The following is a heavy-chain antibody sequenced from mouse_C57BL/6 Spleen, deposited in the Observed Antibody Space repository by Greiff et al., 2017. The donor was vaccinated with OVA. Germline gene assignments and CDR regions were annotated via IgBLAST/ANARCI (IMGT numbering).Heavy chain of an antibody. CDR1: GYSITSGYY. CDR2: ISYDGSN. Sequence: ESGPGLVKPSQSLSLTCSVTGYSITSGYYWNWIRQFPGNKLEWMGYISYDGSNNYNPSLKNRISITRDTSKNQFFLKLNSVTTEDTATYYCARERGRAFDYWGQGTTLTVSS. V-gene: IGHV3-6*01. J-gene: IGHJ2*01. CDR3: ARERGRAFDY. D-gene: IGHD3-3*01.